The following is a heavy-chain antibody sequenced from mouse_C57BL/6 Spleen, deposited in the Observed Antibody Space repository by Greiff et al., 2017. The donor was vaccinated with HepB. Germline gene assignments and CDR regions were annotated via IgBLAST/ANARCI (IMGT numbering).Heavy chain of an antibody. CDR1: GYTFTSYW. CDR3: ARWEGGTGDY. CDR2: IHPNSGST. D-gene: IGHD4-1*01. V-gene: IGHV1-64*01. Sequence: QVQLQQSGAELVKPGASVKLSCKASGYTFTSYWMHWVKQRPGQGLEWIGMIHPNSGSTNYNEKFKSKATLTVDKSSSTAYMQLSSLTSEDSAVYYCARWEGGTGDYWGQGTTRTVSS. J-gene: IGHJ2*01.